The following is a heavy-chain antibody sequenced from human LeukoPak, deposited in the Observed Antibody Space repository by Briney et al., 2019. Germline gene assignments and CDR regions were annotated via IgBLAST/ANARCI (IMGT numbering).Heavy chain of an antibody. D-gene: IGHD3-9*01. Sequence: GGSLRLSCAASGFTFSSYEMNWVRQAPGKGLEWVSYISSSGSTIYYADSVKGRFTISRDDAKKSLYLQMNSLRAEDTAVYYCARDLSLTGYYLDYWGQGTLVTVSS. J-gene: IGHJ4*02. CDR2: ISSSGSTI. CDR3: ARDLSLTGYYLDY. V-gene: IGHV3-48*03. CDR1: GFTFSSYE.